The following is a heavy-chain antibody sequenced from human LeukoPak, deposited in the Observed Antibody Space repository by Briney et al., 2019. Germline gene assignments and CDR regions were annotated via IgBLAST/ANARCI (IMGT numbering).Heavy chain of an antibody. CDR2: ISGSGGST. V-gene: IGHV3-23*01. Sequence: GGSLRLSCAASEFTFSSYAMQWVRQAPGKGLEWVSGISGSGGSTYYADSVKGRFTISRDNAKNSLFLQMSSLRAEDTAVCYCARDSDFDSSGYYPYYYYYYKMDVWGQGTTVTVSS. CDR3: ARDSDFDSSGYYPYYYYYYKMDV. D-gene: IGHD3-22*01. J-gene: IGHJ6*02. CDR1: EFTFSSYA.